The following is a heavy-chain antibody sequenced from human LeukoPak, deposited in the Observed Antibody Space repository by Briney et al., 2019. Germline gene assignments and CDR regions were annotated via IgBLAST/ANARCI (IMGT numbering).Heavy chain of an antibody. J-gene: IGHJ4*02. V-gene: IGHV4-59*01. Sequence: PSETLSLTCTVSGGSISSYYWSWIRQPPGKGLEWIGYIYYSGSTNSNPSLKSRVTISVDTSKNQFSLKLSSVTAADTAVYYCVRGVDTAMVTVPYYFDYWGQGTLVTVSS. D-gene: IGHD5-18*01. CDR2: IYYSGST. CDR3: VRGVDTAMVTVPYYFDY. CDR1: GGSISSYY.